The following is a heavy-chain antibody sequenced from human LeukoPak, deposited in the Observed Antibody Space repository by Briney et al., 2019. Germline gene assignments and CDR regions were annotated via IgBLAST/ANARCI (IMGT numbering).Heavy chain of an antibody. J-gene: IGHJ3*02. CDR1: GFTFSYYW. V-gene: IGHV3-7*01. Sequence: GGSLRLSCAASGFTFSYYWMTWVRQAPGKGLEWVANIKQDGSEKYYVDSVKGRFTISRDNAKNSLYLQMNSLRAEDTAVYYCARGGFGIFGVVTTVYDAFDIWGQGTMVTVSS. CDR3: ARGGFGIFGVVTTVYDAFDI. D-gene: IGHD3-3*01. CDR2: IKQDGSEK.